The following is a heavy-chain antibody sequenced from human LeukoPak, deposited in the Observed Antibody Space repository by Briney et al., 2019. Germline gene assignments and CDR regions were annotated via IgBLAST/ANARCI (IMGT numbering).Heavy chain of an antibody. D-gene: IGHD7-27*01. CDR1: GFTFSSYA. Sequence: PGGSLRLSCAASGFTFSSYAMHWVRQAPGKGLEWVAVISYDGSNKYYADSVKGRFTISRDNSKNTLYLQMNSLRAEDTVVYYCARGLTGNFDYWGQGTLVTVSS. CDR2: ISYDGSNK. V-gene: IGHV3-30-3*01. J-gene: IGHJ4*02. CDR3: ARGLTGNFDY.